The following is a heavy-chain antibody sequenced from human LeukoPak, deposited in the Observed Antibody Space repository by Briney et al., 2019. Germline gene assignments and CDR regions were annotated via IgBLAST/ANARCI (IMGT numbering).Heavy chain of an antibody. D-gene: IGHD3/OR15-3a*01. Sequence: GGSLRLSCAASGVTFSTYAMSWVRQAPGKGLEWVSTISPTGGGTIYARSVKGRFTISRDNSKSLLFLQMNSLRAEDTALYYCVGFLDYFSFDIWGQGSMVTVSS. CDR3: VGFLDYFSFDI. J-gene: IGHJ3*02. CDR2: ISPTGGGT. V-gene: IGHV3-23*01. CDR1: GVTFSTYA.